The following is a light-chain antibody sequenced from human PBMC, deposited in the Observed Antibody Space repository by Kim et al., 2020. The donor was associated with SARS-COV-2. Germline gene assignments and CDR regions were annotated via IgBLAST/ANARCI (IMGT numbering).Light chain of an antibody. V-gene: IGLV1-47*01. CDR1: SSNIGSNY. Sequence: QRVTISWSGSSSNIGSNYVYWYQQRPGTAPKLLSYRNNQRPSGVPDRFSGSKSGTSASLAISGLRSEDEADYYCAAWDDSLSGPWVFGGGTQLTVL. CDR3: AAWDDSLSGPWV. J-gene: IGLJ3*02. CDR2: RNN.